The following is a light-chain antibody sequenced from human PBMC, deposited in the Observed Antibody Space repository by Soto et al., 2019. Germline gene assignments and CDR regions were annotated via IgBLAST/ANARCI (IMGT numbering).Light chain of an antibody. J-gene: IGKJ4*01. CDR2: TES. Sequence: AIRVTQSPSSLSASVGDRVTITCRTSQDIKSDLGWYQQKPGKAPNLLTYTESSLQSGGPLRFSGSGSGTDFTLTISSLHPEDFAVYFCQQYSTSPPLTFGGGTKVEIK. CDR1: QDIKSD. V-gene: IGKV1-6*01. CDR3: QQYSTSPPLT.